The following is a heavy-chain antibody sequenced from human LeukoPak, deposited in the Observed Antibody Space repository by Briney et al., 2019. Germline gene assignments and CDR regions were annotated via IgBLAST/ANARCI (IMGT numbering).Heavy chain of an antibody. J-gene: IGHJ6*03. CDR1: GFTISSYA. D-gene: IGHD2-2*01. Sequence: GGSLRLSCAASGFTISSYAMNWVRQAPGKGLEGVSGISGSGGGTYYADSVKGRFTISRDNSKNTLYLQMNSLRAEDTAVYYCARAGGYCSSTTCPRAMDVSGKGTTVTVSS. V-gene: IGHV3-23*01. CDR3: ARAGGYCSSTTCPRAMDV. CDR2: ISGSGGGT.